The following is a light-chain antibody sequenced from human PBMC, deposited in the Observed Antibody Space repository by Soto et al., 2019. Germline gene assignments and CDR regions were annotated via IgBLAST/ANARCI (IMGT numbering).Light chain of an antibody. J-gene: IGLJ3*02. V-gene: IGLV1-47*02. Sequence: QSALTQPPSLSATPGQRVTISCSGSSSNIGNNYVCWYKQVPGTAPKVIMFSNNQRPSGVPDRFSGAKTGTSASLAINGLQSEDEADYYCATWDDSLAGGVFGGGTKLTVL. CDR1: SSNIGNNY. CDR3: ATWDDSLAGGV. CDR2: SNN.